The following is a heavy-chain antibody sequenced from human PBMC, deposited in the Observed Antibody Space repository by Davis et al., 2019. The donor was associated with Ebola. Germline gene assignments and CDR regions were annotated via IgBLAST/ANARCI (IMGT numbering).Heavy chain of an antibody. Sequence: MPSETLSLTCAVYGGSFSGYYWSWIRQPPGRGLEWIGEINHSGSTNYNPSLKSRVTISVDTSKNQFSLKLSSVTAADTAVYYCAGHDFGDVGPAYWGHGTLVTVSS. J-gene: IGHJ4*01. V-gene: IGHV4-34*01. CDR2: INHSGST. D-gene: IGHD4-17*01. CDR3: AGHDFGDVGPAY. CDR1: GGSFSGYY.